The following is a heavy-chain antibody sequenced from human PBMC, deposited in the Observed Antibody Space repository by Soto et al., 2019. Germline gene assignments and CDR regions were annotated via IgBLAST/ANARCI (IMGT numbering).Heavy chain of an antibody. J-gene: IGHJ4*02. CDR3: AREVVVADILFDY. CDR1: GFTFSSYA. CDR2: ISYDGSNK. V-gene: IGHV3-30-3*01. Sequence: QVQLVESGGGVVQPGRSLRLSCAASGFTFSSYAMHWVRQAPGKGLEWVAVISYDGSNKYYADLVKGRFTISRDNSKNTLYLQMNSLRAEDTAVYYCAREVVVADILFDYWGQGTLVTVSS. D-gene: IGHD2-15*01.